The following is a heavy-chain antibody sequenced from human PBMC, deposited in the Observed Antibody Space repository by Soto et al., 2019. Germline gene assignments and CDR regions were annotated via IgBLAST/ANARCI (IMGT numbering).Heavy chain of an antibody. D-gene: IGHD5-18*01. Sequence: GGSLRLSCAASGFTFSSYAMSWVRQAPGKGLEWVSSISSSSSYIYYADSVKGRFTMSRDNSKNTLYLQMNSLRAEDTAVYYCAKDGSVGYSYGLDYWGQGALVTVSS. CDR3: AKDGSVGYSYGLDY. J-gene: IGHJ4*02. CDR1: GFTFSSYA. CDR2: ISSSSSYI. V-gene: IGHV3-21*04.